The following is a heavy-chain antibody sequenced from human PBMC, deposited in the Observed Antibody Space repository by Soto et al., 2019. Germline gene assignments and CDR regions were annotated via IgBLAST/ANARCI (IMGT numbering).Heavy chain of an antibody. Sequence: PSETLSLTCAASGGSISSYYWSWIRQPAGKGLEWIGRIYTSGSTNYNPPLKSRVTMSVDTSKNQFSLKLSSVTAADTAVYYCARGGGLARAFYYYYGMDVWGQGTTVTVSS. CDR1: GGSISSYY. CDR3: ARGGGLARAFYYYYGMDV. V-gene: IGHV4-4*07. J-gene: IGHJ6*02. D-gene: IGHD3-16*01. CDR2: IYTSGST.